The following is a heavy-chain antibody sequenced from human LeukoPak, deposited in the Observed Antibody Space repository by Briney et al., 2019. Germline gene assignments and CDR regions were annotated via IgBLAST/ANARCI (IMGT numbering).Heavy chain of an antibody. CDR2: IAYDGGNI. J-gene: IGHJ4*02. CDR1: GFTFSPYP. CDR3: ARDFMGVSTA. Sequence: GGSLRLSCATSGFTFSPYPMHWVRQAPGKGLEWVAVIAYDGGNIFYAPSVRGRFTISRDNSRGTLSLQMNSLRAEDTAVYYCARDFMGVSTAWGQGTLVTVSS. D-gene: IGHD3-16*01. V-gene: IGHV3-30*03.